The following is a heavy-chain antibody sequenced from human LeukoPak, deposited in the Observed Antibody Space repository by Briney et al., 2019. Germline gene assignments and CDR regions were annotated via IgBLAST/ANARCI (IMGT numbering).Heavy chain of an antibody. J-gene: IGHJ4*02. CDR1: GFNFNVYS. CDR2: MTSDSNTI. Sequence: PGGSLRLSCAASGFNFNVYSMNWVRQAPGKGLEWISYMTSDSNTIYYADSVRGRFTTSRDNAKKSVYLELSNLRADDTAMYYCARSTEWFADYWGQGTLVTVSS. D-gene: IGHD3-3*01. CDR3: ARSTEWFADY. V-gene: IGHV3-48*01.